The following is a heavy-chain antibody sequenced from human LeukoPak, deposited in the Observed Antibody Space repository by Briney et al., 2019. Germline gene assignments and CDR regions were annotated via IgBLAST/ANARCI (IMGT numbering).Heavy chain of an antibody. CDR2: ILHTGHT. J-gene: IGHJ4*02. V-gene: IGHV4-30-2*01. Sequence: PSQTLSLTCAVSGGSISSGDYPWSWIRQPPGKGLEWIGYILHTGHTSYNPSLKSRVTISVDMSKNQFSLKLSSVTAADTAVYYCARHGYYYDSSGYYRFDYWGQGTLVTVSS. D-gene: IGHD3-22*01. CDR3: ARHGYYYDSSGYYRFDY. CDR1: GGSISSGDYP.